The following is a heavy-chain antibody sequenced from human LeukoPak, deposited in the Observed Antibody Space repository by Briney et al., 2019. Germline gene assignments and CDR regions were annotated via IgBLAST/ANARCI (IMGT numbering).Heavy chain of an antibody. J-gene: IGHJ4*02. Sequence: PSETLSLTCTVSGGSISSYYWSWIRQPPGKGLEWIGYIYYSGSTNYNPSLKSRVTISVDTSKNQFSLKLSSVTAADTAVYYCARERDYYESSGYYYYFDYWGQGTLVTVSS. CDR3: ARERDYYESSGYYYYFDY. CDR1: GGSISSYY. CDR2: IYYSGST. D-gene: IGHD3-22*01. V-gene: IGHV4-59*01.